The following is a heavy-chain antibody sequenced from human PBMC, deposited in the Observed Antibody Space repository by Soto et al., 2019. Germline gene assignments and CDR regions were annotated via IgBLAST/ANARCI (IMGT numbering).Heavy chain of an antibody. CDR1: GGSISSYY. CDR3: ARVTFPDSSAYYRAPTLDY. D-gene: IGHD3-22*01. V-gene: IGHV4-59*01. CDR2: IYYSGST. J-gene: IGHJ4*02. Sequence: PSETLSLTCTVSGGSISSYYWSWIRQPPGKGLEWIGYIYYSGSTNYNPSLKSRVTISVDTSKNQFSLKLSSVTAADTAVYYCARVTFPDSSAYYRAPTLDYWGQGTLVTAPQ.